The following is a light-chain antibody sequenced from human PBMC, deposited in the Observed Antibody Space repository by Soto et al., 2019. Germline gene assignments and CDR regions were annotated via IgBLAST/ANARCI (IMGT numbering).Light chain of an antibody. Sequence: QSALTQPASVSGSPGQSIAISCTGASIDVGGYNYVSWYQQHPGKAPKLMIYDVASRPSGVSDRFSGSKSGNTASLTISGLQAEDEADYYSSSYTSSSTLYVFGTGTKVTVL. CDR1: SIDVGGYNY. CDR3: SSYTSSSTLYV. J-gene: IGLJ1*01. V-gene: IGLV2-14*03. CDR2: DVA.